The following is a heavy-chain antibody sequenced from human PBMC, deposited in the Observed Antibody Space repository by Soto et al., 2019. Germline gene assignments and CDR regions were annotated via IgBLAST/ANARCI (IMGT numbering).Heavy chain of an antibody. CDR3: ARGLPGYCGGATCYSGCFDP. V-gene: IGHV1-8*01. D-gene: IGHD2-15*01. CDR1: GYTFTNYV. CDR2: MNPNSGKI. J-gene: IGHJ5*02. Sequence: QVQLVQSGAEVKKPGASVKVSCKASGYTFTNYVINWARQATGKGPEYIGWMNPNSGKIVYVQKFKGRSTMTSNTSVCTAYMELSSLRFEDTAVYYCARGLPGYCGGATCYSGCFDPWGQGTLVTVSS.